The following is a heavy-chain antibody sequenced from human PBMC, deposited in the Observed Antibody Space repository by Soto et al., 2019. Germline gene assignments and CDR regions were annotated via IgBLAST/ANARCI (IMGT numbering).Heavy chain of an antibody. CDR3: VRDGYPAGVYGVDD. V-gene: IGHV3-74*01. Sequence: GGSLRLSCAASGFTFSSYWMHWLRQAPGKGLLWVSRLNSDGSTTNYADSVKGRFTISRDNARNTLYLQMNSLRAEDTAVYYCVRDGYPAGVYGVDDWGQGTTVTVSS. D-gene: IGHD1-1*01. CDR1: GFTFSSYW. J-gene: IGHJ6*02. CDR2: LNSDGSTT.